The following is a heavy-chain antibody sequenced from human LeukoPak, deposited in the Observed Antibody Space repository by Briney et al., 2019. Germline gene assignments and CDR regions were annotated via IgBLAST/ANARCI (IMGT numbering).Heavy chain of an antibody. CDR2: INPNSGGT. Sequence: WASVKVSCKASGYTFTGYYMHWVRQAPGQGLEWMGWINPNSGGTNYAQKFQGRVTMTRDTSISAAYMDLSRLRSDDTAVYYCARARDSGLDYWGQGTLVTVSS. CDR3: ARARDSGLDY. D-gene: IGHD2-8*02. V-gene: IGHV1-2*02. J-gene: IGHJ4*02. CDR1: GYTFTGYY.